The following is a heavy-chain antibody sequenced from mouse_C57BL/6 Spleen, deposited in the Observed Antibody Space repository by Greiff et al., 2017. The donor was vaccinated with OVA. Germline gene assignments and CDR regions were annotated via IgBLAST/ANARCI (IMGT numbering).Heavy chain of an antibody. CDR2: INPSSGYT. Sequence: QVQLQQSGAELARPGASVKLSCKASGYTFTSYTMHWVKQRPGQGLEWIGYINPSSGYTKYNQKFKDKATLTADKSSSTAYMQLSSLTSEDSAVYYCASWTPYALDYWGQGTSVTVSS. V-gene: IGHV1-4*01. CDR1: GYTFTSYT. J-gene: IGHJ4*01. CDR3: ASWTPYALDY.